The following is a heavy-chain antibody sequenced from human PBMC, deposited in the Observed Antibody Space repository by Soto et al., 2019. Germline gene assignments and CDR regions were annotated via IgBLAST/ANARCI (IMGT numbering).Heavy chain of an antibody. Sequence: QITLKESGPMLVKPTQTLTLTCTFSGVSLSASGVGVGWIRQPPGEALEWLASIYWNDDTRYSPSLKSRLTITKDTSKNQVVLTLTNMDPVDTATYFCAHSRDSDCSSTSCLNWFDPWRQGTLVTVSS. CDR1: GVSLSASGVG. CDR2: IYWNDDT. CDR3: AHSRDSDCSSTSCLNWFDP. J-gene: IGHJ5*02. V-gene: IGHV2-5*01. D-gene: IGHD2-2*01.